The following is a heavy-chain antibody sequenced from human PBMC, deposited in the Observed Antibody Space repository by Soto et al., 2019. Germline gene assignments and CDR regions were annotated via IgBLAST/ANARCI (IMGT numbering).Heavy chain of an antibody. D-gene: IGHD1-26*01. V-gene: IGHV3-15*07. J-gene: IGHJ6*02. CDR2: IKSKTDGGTT. Sequence: GGSLRLSCAASGFTFSNAWMNWVRQAPGKGLEWVGRIKSKTDGGTTDYAAPVKGRFTISREDSKNTLYLQMNSLKTEDTAVYYCTTLRGGSPPAYYYYGMDVWGQGTTVTVSS. CDR3: TTLRGGSPPAYYYYGMDV. CDR1: GFTFSNAW.